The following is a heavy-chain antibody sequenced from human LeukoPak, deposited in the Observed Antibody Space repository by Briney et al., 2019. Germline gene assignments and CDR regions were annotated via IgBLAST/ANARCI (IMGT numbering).Heavy chain of an antibody. CDR1: GGSISSFY. J-gene: IGHJ4*02. V-gene: IGHV4-59*01. D-gene: IGHD1-7*01. CDR2: IYYSGST. CDR3: ASGNYYFDY. Sequence: SETLSLTCTVSGGSISSFYWSWIRQPPEKGLEWIGYIYYSGSTKYNPSLESRVTISVDTSKNQVSLKLSSVTAADTAVYYCASGNYYFDYWGQGTLVTVSS.